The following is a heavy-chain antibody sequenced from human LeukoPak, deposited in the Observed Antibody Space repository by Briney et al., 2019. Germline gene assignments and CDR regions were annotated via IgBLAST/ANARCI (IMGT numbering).Heavy chain of an antibody. CDR3: AREEAVAGREFDY. J-gene: IGHJ4*02. Sequence: SETLSLTCAVYGGSFSGYYWSWIRQPPGKGLEWIGEINHSGSTNYNPSLKSRVTISVDTSKNQFSLKLSSVTAADTAVYYCAREEAVAGREFDYWGQGTLVTVSS. CDR2: INHSGST. V-gene: IGHV4-34*01. CDR1: GGSFSGYY. D-gene: IGHD6-19*01.